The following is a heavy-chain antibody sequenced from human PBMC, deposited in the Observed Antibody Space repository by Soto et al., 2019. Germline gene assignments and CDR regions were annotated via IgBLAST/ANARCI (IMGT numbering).Heavy chain of an antibody. CDR1: GFTFSSYG. CDR3: ARDRRGAARLTNWFDP. D-gene: IGHD3-10*01. Sequence: PGGSLRLSCAASGFTFSSYGMHWVRQAPGKGLEWVAVISYDGSNKYYADSVKGRFTISRDNSKNSLYLQMNSLRDEDTAVYYCARDRRGAARLTNWFDPWGQGTLVTVSS. V-gene: IGHV3-30*03. J-gene: IGHJ5*02. CDR2: ISYDGSNK.